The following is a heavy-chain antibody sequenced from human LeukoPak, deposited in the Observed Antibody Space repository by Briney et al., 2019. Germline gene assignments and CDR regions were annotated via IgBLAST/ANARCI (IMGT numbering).Heavy chain of an antibody. CDR2: ISYDGSNK. D-gene: IGHD5-18*01. CDR1: GFTFSSYG. Sequence: GGSLRLSCAASGFTFSSYGMHWVRQAPGKGLEWVAVISYDGSNKYYADSVKGRFTISRDNSKNTLYLQMNSLRAEDTAVYYCAKSGTAMADYYYYYMDVWGKGTTVTVSS. J-gene: IGHJ6*03. V-gene: IGHV3-30*18. CDR3: AKSGTAMADYYYYYMDV.